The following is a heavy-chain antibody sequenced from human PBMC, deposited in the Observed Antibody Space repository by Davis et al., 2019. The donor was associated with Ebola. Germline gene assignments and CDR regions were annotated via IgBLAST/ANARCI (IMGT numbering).Heavy chain of an antibody. CDR1: GFTFNTYA. J-gene: IGHJ4*02. CDR2: MVPDGSQI. V-gene: IGHV3-7*01. Sequence: GESLKISCAASGFTFNTYAMTWVRQAPGKGLEWVANMVPDGSQIYYVDSVRGRFTISRDNAKNSVFLQMNSLRVEDTAVYYCSQFWSGYFDYWGQGALVTVSS. CDR3: SQFWSGYFDY. D-gene: IGHD3-3*01.